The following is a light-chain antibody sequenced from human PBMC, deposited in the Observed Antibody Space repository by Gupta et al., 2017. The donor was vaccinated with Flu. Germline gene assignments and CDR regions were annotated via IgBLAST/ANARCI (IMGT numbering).Light chain of an antibody. J-gene: IGLJ1*01. CDR3: AAWDDSLSGYV. V-gene: IGLV1-47*02. Sequence: SSSNIGSDYVCWYQHLPGTAPKPLIFNNNQRPSGVPDRFSGSKSGTSASLAISGLRSEDEADYYCAAWDDSLSGYVFGAGTKVAVL. CDR1: SSNIGSDY. CDR2: NNN.